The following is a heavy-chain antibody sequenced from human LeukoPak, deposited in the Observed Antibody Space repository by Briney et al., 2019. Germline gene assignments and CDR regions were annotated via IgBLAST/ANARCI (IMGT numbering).Heavy chain of an antibody. CDR1: GDSFSSNY. J-gene: IGHJ2*01. CDR2: IYTSGST. Sequence: PSETLSLTCTVSGDSFSSNYWSWIRQPAGKTREWIGRIYTSGSTNYNPSLKSRITISVDTSNNQLSLKLRSVTAADTAVYYCARIHRRADSSGYYYEDWYFDLWGRGTLVTVSS. V-gene: IGHV4-4*07. CDR3: ARIHRRADSSGYYYEDWYFDL. D-gene: IGHD3-22*01.